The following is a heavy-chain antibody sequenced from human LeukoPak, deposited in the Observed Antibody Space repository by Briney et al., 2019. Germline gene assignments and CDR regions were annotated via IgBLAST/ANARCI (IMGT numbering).Heavy chain of an antibody. CDR3: ARDTPMYYFDY. V-gene: IGHV3-48*04. CDR2: ISSSSSTI. J-gene: IGHJ4*02. CDR1: GFTFSSYS. Sequence: PGGSRRLSCAASGFTFSSYSMNWVRQAPGKGLEWVSYISSSSSTIYYADSVKGRFTISRDNAKNSLYLQMNSLRAEDTAVYYCARDTPMYYFDYWGQGTLVTVSS.